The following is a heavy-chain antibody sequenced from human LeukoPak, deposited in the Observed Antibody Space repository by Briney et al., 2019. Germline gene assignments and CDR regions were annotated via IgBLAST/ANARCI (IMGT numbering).Heavy chain of an antibody. CDR1: GFTFSSYS. Sequence: GGSLRLSCAASGFTFSSYSMNWVRQAPGKGLEWVSSISSSSSYIYYADSVKGRFTISRDNAKNSLYLQMNSLRAEDTAVYYCAREGSYKDDFEMWGQGTMVTVSS. CDR2: ISSSSSYI. J-gene: IGHJ3*02. D-gene: IGHD3-10*01. V-gene: IGHV3-21*06. CDR3: AREGSYKDDFEM.